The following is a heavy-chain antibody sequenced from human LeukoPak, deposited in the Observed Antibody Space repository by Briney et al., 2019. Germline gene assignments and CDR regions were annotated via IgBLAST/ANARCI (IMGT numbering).Heavy chain of an antibody. CDR3: ARVIDSGGYYQGAFDI. J-gene: IGHJ3*02. Sequence: GESLKISCKGSGYSFTSYWIGWMRQMPGKGLEWMGIIYPGDSDTRYSPSFRGQVTISADKSISTAYLQWSSLKASDTAMYYCARVIDSGGYYQGAFDIWGQGTMVTVSS. D-gene: IGHD3-22*01. CDR1: GYSFTSYW. CDR2: IYPGDSDT. V-gene: IGHV5-51*01.